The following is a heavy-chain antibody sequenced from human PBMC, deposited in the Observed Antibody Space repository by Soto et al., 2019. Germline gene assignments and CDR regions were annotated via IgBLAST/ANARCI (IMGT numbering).Heavy chain of an antibody. CDR2: INWDNNE. J-gene: IGHJ4*02. Sequence: SGPTLVNPTPTLTLTCTFSGFSLSTLGTCVTWIRQPPGKALEWLALINWDNNEYYNPSLKTRLTISRDTSKNQVVLTMTNVDLVDIATYYCARIPHYSDSYYMDYWGQGTLVTVSS. D-gene: IGHD2-21*01. CDR1: GFSLSTLGTC. CDR3: ARIPHYSDSYYMDY. V-gene: IGHV2-70*01.